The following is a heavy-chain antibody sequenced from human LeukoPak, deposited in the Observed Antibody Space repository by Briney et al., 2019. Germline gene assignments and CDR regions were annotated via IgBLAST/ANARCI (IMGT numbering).Heavy chain of an antibody. V-gene: IGHV1-2*06. CDR1: GYTFTVYY. CDR2: INPNSGGT. CDR3: ARVGAEMATINY. Sequence: GASVKVSCTASGYTFTVYYMHWVRQAPGQGLEWMGRINPNSGGTNYSQKFQGRVTMTRDTSISTAYMELRRLSSDDTAVYYCARVGAEMATINYWGQGTLVTVSS. J-gene: IGHJ4*02. D-gene: IGHD5-24*01.